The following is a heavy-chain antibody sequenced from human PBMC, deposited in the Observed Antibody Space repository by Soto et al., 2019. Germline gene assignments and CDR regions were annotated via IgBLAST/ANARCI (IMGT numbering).Heavy chain of an antibody. CDR1: GYTFTGYY. CDR2: INPNSGGT. CDR3: ARGSHSGWYLELVFDY. D-gene: IGHD6-19*01. Sequence: ASVKVSCKASGYTFTGYYMHWVRQAPGQGLEWMGWINPNSGGTNYAQKFQGWVTMTRDTSISTAYMELSRLRSDDTAVYYCARGSHSGWYLELVFDYWGQGTLVIVSS. J-gene: IGHJ4*02. V-gene: IGHV1-2*04.